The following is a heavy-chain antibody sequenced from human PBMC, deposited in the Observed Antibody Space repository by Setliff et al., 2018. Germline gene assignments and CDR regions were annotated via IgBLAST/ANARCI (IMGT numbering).Heavy chain of an antibody. CDR1: GFIFSNFG. CDR3: CSGSYLFVY. V-gene: IGHV3-30*03. D-gene: IGHD1-26*01. Sequence: LRLSCGASGFIFSNFGMHWVRQAPGKGLEWVAAVSFDGRNKYYEDSVKGRFTISRDDSKNTLYLQMNSLRAEDTAVYYCCSGSYLFVYWGQGSLVTVSS. J-gene: IGHJ4*02. CDR2: VSFDGRNK.